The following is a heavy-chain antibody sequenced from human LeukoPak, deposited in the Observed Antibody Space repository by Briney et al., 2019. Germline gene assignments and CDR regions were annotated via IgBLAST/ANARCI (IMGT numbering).Heavy chain of an antibody. V-gene: IGHV3-30*02. J-gene: IGHJ4*02. CDR3: AKIRPYSSGWYGGYYFDY. CDR2: IRYDGSNK. D-gene: IGHD6-19*01. CDR1: GFTFSSYG. Sequence: PGGSLRLSCAASGFTFSSYGMHWVRQAPGKGLEWVAFIRYDGSNKYYADSVKGRFTISRDNSKNTLYLQMNSLRAEDTAVYYCAKIRPYSSGWYGGYYFDYWGQGTLVTVSS.